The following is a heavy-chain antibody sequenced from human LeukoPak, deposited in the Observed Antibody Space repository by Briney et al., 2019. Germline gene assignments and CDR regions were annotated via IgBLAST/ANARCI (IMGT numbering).Heavy chain of an antibody. CDR1: GFTFSSYS. V-gene: IGHV3-21*01. Sequence: GGSLRLSCAASGFTFSSYSMNWVRQAPGKGLEWVSSISSSSYIYYADSVKGRFTISRDNAKNSLYLQMNSLRAEDTAVYYCARDQEGSWFDPWGQGTLVTVSS. J-gene: IGHJ5*02. CDR3: ARDQEGSWFDP. CDR2: ISSSSYI.